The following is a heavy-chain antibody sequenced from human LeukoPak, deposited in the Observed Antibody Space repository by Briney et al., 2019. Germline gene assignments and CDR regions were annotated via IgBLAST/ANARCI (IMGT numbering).Heavy chain of an antibody. CDR2: INPSGGST. V-gene: IGHV1-46*01. CDR1: GYTFTSYY. J-gene: IGHJ4*02. Sequence: ASVKVTCKASGYTFTSYYMHWVRQAPGQGLEWMGIINPSGGSTSYAQKFQGRVTMTRDMSTSTVYIALSSLRSEDTAVYYCARDRLPDYYDSSGDFDYWGQGTLVTVSS. D-gene: IGHD3-22*01. CDR3: ARDRLPDYYDSSGDFDY.